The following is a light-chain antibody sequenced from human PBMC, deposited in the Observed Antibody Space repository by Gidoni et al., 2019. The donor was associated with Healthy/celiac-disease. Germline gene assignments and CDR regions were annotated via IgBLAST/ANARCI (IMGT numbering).Light chain of an antibody. V-gene: IGKV1-39*01. J-gene: IGKJ5*01. CDR2: AAS. Sequence: DIQMTQSPSSLSASVGDRVTIPCRASQSISSYLNWYQQKPGKAPKLLLYAASSLQSGVPARFSGSGSGTDFTLTISSLQPEDFATYYCQQSYSTPQTVXXXTRREFK. CDR1: QSISSY. CDR3: QQSYSTPQT.